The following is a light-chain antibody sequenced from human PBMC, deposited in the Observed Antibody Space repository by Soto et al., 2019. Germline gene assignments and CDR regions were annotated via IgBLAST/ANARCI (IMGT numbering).Light chain of an antibody. CDR3: QQYDQWPIT. V-gene: IGKV3-15*01. Sequence: EIVLTQSPGTLSLSPGERATLSCRASQSVSRSDLAWYQQKPGQAPRLLIYGASARALGIPDRFSGSGSGTEFSFTVTSLQSEDFAVYYCQQYDQWPITFGQGTRLEIK. CDR1: QSVSRSD. CDR2: GAS. J-gene: IGKJ5*01.